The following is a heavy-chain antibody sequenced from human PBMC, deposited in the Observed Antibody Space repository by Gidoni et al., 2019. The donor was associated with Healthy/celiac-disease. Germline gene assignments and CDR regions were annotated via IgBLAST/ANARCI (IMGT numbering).Heavy chain of an antibody. D-gene: IGHD6-13*01. J-gene: IGHJ6*02. CDR1: GFTSSDYY. V-gene: IGHV3-11*01. CDR2: ISSSGSTI. Sequence: QVQLVESGGGLVKPGGPLRLSCAASGFTSSDYYMSWIRQAPGKGLEWVSYISSSGSTIYYADSVKGRFTSSRDNAKNSLYLQMNSLRAEDTAVYYCARGPGRQQQLVLYYYGMDVWGQGTTVTVSS. CDR3: ARGPGRQQQLVLYYYGMDV.